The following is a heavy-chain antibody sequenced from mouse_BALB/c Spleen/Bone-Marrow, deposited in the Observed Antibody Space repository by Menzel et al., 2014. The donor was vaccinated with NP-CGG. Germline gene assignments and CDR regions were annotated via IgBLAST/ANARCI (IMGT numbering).Heavy chain of an antibody. Sequence: EVKLVESGGGLVQPGGSLKLSCATSGFTFSDYYMYWVSQTPEKRLEWVAYISNGGGSTYYPDTVKGRFTISRDNAKNTLYLQMSRLKSEDTAMYYCARHLYGNYGAMDYWGQGTSVTVSS. CDR1: GFTFSDYY. J-gene: IGHJ4*01. CDR2: ISNGGGST. V-gene: IGHV5-12*02. D-gene: IGHD2-1*01. CDR3: ARHLYGNYGAMDY.